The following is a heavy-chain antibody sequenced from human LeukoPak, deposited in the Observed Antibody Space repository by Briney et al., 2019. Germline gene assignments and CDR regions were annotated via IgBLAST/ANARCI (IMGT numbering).Heavy chain of an antibody. Sequence: GGSLRLSCAASGFTFSDTWMHWVRQAPGEGLVWVSRIRSDGSDTRYAESVKGRFTISRDNSKSTLYIQMNSLRAEDTAVYYCARAKPKNMVRGLIMRRESRYYFDYWGQGTLVTVSS. J-gene: IGHJ4*02. CDR1: GFTFSDTW. V-gene: IGHV3-74*01. CDR2: IRSDGSDT. D-gene: IGHD3-10*01. CDR3: ARAKPKNMVRGLIMRRESRYYFDY.